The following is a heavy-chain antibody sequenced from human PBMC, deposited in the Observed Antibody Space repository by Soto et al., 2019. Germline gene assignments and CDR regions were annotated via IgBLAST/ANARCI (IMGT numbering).Heavy chain of an antibody. Sequence: HVHLEESGGGVVQPGRSLRLSCAASEFTFSRHTMHWVRQAPGKGLEWVASISYDGSDTYYADSVKGRFTISRDNSKNTLSVEMDSVRAEDTAVYYCARDRLRLGELSLLGYFDYWGQGTLVTVSS. J-gene: IGHJ4*02. CDR3: ARDRLRLGELSLLGYFDY. V-gene: IGHV3-30*04. CDR2: ISYDGSDT. D-gene: IGHD3-16*02. CDR1: EFTFSRHT.